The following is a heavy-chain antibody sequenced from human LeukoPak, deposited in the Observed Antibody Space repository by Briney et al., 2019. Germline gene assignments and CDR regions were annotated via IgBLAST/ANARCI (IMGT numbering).Heavy chain of an antibody. CDR3: VRDSDYGWGSYQYFDY. CDR2: INSNSGGT. V-gene: IGHV1-2*02. CDR1: GYTFTGYY. Sequence: ASVKVSCKASGYTFTGYYMHWVRQAPGQGPEWMGWINSNSGGTNYAQKLHGRVTMTRYTSISPATMYLSKLTSDDTAVYHCVRDSDYGWGSYQYFDYWGQGTLVTVSS. D-gene: IGHD3-16*02. J-gene: IGHJ4*02.